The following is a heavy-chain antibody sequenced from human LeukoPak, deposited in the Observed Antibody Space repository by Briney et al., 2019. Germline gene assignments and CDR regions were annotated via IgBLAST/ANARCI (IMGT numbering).Heavy chain of an antibody. CDR3: ARVKDGSGSYPFDY. J-gene: IGHJ4*02. V-gene: IGHV4-59*12. Sequence: PSETLSLTCTVSGGSISSYYWSWVRQPPGKGLEWIGYIYYSGSTYYNPSLKSRVTISVDTSKNQFSLKLSSVTTADTAVYYCARVKDGSGSYPFDYWGQGTLVTVSS. D-gene: IGHD3-10*01. CDR2: IYYSGST. CDR1: GGSISSYY.